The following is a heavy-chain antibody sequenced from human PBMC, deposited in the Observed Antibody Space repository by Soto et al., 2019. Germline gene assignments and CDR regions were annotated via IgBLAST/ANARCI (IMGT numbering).Heavy chain of an antibody. CDR2: ISSSSSTI. V-gene: IGHV3-48*01. J-gene: IGHJ4*02. D-gene: IGHD6-13*01. CDR3: ARGIGFSSRWPYYFDK. CDR1: GFTFSSYS. Sequence: EVQLVESGGGLVQPGGSLRLSCSASGFTFSSYSMNWVRQAPGKGLEWVSYISSSSSTIYYADSVKGRLTISSDNAKNSLYLQMNSLRAEDTAVYYCARGIGFSSRWPYYFDKWGQGTPVTASS.